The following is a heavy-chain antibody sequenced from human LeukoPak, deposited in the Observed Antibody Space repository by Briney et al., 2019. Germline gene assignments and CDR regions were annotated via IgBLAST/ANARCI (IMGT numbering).Heavy chain of an antibody. D-gene: IGHD3-22*01. J-gene: IGHJ4*02. V-gene: IGHV3-49*03. CDR3: TRPARISMIVGDLGYFHY. Sequence: PGGSLRLSCTASGFTFGDYIMSWFRQAPGKGLEWVGFIRRRAYGGTTEYAASVKGRFTISRDDSKSIAYLQMNSLKTEDTDMYYCTRPARISMIVGDLGYFHYGGQGTLVTVSS. CDR2: IRRRAYGGTT. CDR1: GFTFGDYI.